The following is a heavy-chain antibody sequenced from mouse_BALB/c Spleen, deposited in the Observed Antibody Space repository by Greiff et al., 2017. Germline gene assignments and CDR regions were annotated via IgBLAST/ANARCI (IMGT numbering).Heavy chain of an antibody. CDR1: GYAFSSYW. CDR3: ARSTATPGDY. V-gene: IGHV1-80*01. D-gene: IGHD1-2*01. Sequence: QVQLQQSGAELVRPGSSVKISCKASGYAFSSYWMNWVKQRPGQGLEWIGQIYPGDGDTNYNGKFKGKATLTADKSSSTAYMQLSSLTSEDSAVYFCARSTATPGDYWGQGTSVTVSS. CDR2: IYPGDGDT. J-gene: IGHJ4*01.